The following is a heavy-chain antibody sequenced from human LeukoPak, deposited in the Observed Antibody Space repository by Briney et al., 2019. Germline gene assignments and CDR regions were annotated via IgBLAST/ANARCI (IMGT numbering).Heavy chain of an antibody. Sequence: SETLSLTCTVSGGSISSYYWSWIRQPPGKGLEWIGDIYYSGSTNYNPSLKSRVTISVDTSKNQFSLKLSSVTAADTAVYYCARAESIAARPDSDYYYYSGMDVWGQGTTVTVSS. CDR2: IYYSGST. J-gene: IGHJ6*02. V-gene: IGHV4-59*01. CDR1: GGSISSYY. D-gene: IGHD6-6*01. CDR3: ARAESIAARPDSDYYYYSGMDV.